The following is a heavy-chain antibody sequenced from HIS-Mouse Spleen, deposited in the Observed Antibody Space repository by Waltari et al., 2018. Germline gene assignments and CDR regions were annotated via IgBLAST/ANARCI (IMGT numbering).Heavy chain of an antibody. CDR2: INHSGST. Sequence: QVQLQQWGAGLLKPSETLSLTCAVYGGSFSGYYWSWIRQPPGKGLEWIGEINHSGSTNHNPALKGRVTISVNTSKNQFSRKLSSVTGADTAVYYCARGRSPATVTIGYYFDYWGQGTLVTVSS. D-gene: IGHD4-17*01. J-gene: IGHJ4*02. CDR1: GGSFSGYY. CDR3: ARGRSPATVTIGYYFDY. V-gene: IGHV4-34*01.